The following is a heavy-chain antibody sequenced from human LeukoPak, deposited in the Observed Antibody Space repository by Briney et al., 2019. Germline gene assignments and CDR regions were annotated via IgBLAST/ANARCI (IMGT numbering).Heavy chain of an antibody. J-gene: IGHJ4*02. CDR2: IYSSGSA. V-gene: IGHV4-4*07. Sequence: PSETLSLTCTVSGGPISTYYWKWIRQPAGQGLEWIGHIYSSGSANYNPSLKSRVTMSVDTSKNQFSLRLTSVTAADTAVYYCARRAGNSWFFDYWGQGILVTVSS. CDR1: GGPISTYY. CDR3: ARRAGNSWFFDY. D-gene: IGHD6-13*01.